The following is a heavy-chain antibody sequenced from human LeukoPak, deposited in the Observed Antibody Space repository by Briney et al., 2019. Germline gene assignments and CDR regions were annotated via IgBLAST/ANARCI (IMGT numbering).Heavy chain of an antibody. J-gene: IGHJ5*01. CDR1: GGSVTSKSYY. CDR2: THQGGKT. V-gene: IGHV4-39*02. D-gene: IGHD3-3*01. Sequence: SETLSLTCNVSGGSVTSKSYYWGWIRQSPDKRLGWIGNTHQGGKTYSNPSLKTRVTVSADASQTHFSLRLTSVTAADTAVYYCARLPRIPLFGVAFKFGWIDSWGQGILVTVSS. CDR3: ARLPRIPLFGVAFKFGWIDS.